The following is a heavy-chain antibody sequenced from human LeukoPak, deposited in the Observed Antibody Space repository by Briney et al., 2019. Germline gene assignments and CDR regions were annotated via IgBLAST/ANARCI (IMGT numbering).Heavy chain of an antibody. D-gene: IGHD6-13*01. CDR3: ARGYSSSWYFNWFDP. V-gene: IGHV4-39*07. CDR1: GGSISSSSYY. Sequence: SETLSLTCTVSGGSISSSSYYWGWIRQPPGKGLEWIGSIYYSGSTYYNPSLKSRVTMSVDTSKNQFSLKLSSVTAADTAVYYCARGYSSSWYFNWFDPWGQGTLVTVSS. J-gene: IGHJ5*02. CDR2: IYYSGST.